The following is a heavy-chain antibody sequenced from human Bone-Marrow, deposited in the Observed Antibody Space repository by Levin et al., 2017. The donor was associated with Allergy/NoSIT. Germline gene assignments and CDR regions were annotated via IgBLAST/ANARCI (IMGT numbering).Heavy chain of an antibody. CDR2: INHSGST. Sequence: SQTLSLTCAVYGGSFSGYYWSWIRQPPGKGLEWIGEINHSGSTNYNPSLKSRVTISVDTSKNQFSLKLSSVTAADTAVYYCARDKVFIAARSYRRGGKVDWFDPWGQGTLVTVSS. CDR3: ARDKVFIAARSYRRGGKVDWFDP. V-gene: IGHV4-34*01. CDR1: GGSFSGYY. D-gene: IGHD6-6*01. J-gene: IGHJ5*02.